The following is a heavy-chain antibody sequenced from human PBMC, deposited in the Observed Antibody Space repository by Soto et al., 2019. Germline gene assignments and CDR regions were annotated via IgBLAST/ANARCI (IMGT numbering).Heavy chain of an antibody. CDR3: AKDSWYFDL. Sequence: SLRLSCEASGFIFTNFWMHWVRQVPGKGLVWVSRIDTSGSSTSYADSVKGRFTISRDNAKNTVSLQMNSLRAEDAGVYYCAKDSWYFDLWSQGSLVTVSS. D-gene: IGHD6-13*01. CDR1: GFIFTNFW. J-gene: IGHJ4*02. CDR2: IDTSGSST. V-gene: IGHV3-74*01.